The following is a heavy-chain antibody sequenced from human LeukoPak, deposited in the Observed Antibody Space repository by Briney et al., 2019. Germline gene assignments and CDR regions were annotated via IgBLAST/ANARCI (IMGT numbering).Heavy chain of an antibody. CDR3: AREGFWSGYYTHIWLDP. J-gene: IGHJ5*02. D-gene: IGHD3-3*01. V-gene: IGHV1-46*01. Sequence: GASVKVSCKASGYTFTSYYMHWVRQAPGQGLEWMGIINPSGGSTSYAQKFQGRVTMTRDTSISTAYMELSRLRSDDTAVYYCAREGFWSGYYTHIWLDPWGQGTLVTVSS. CDR1: GYTFTSYY. CDR2: INPSGGST.